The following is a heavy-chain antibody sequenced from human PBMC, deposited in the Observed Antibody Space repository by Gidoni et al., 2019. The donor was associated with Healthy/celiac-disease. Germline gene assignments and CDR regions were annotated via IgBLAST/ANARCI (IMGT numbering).Heavy chain of an antibody. J-gene: IGHJ6*02. Sequence: EVQLVESGGGLVKPGGSLRLSCAASGFTVSSHSINWVRQAPGKGLEWVSSISSSSSYIYYADSVKGRFTISRDNAKNSLYLQMNSLRAEDTAVYYCASGYCSGGSCYSSYYGMDVWGQGTTVTVSS. D-gene: IGHD2-15*01. V-gene: IGHV3-21*01. CDR3: ASGYCSGGSCYSSYYGMDV. CDR2: ISSSSSYI. CDR1: GFTVSSHS.